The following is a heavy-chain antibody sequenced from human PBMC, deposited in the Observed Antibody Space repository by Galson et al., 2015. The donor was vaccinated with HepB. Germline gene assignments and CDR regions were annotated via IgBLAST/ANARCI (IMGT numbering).Heavy chain of an antibody. CDR2: IYHSGST. CDR3: ARDLLWLDP. CDR1: GYSISSGYY. V-gene: IGHV4-38-2*02. D-gene: IGHD3-10*01. J-gene: IGHJ5*02. Sequence: ETLSLTCAVSGYSISSGYYWGWIRQPPGKGLEWIGSIYHSGSTYYNQSLKSRVTISVDRSKNQFSLKLSSVTAADTAVYYCARDLLWLDPWGQGTLVTVSS.